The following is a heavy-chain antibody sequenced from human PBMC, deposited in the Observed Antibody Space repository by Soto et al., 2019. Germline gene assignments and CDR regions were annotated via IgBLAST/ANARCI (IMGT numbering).Heavy chain of an antibody. D-gene: IGHD4-17*01. CDR3: TRDGAGEEDY. V-gene: IGHV1-69*08. CDR2: IIPILDMT. CDR1: GGTFSRYT. J-gene: IGHJ4*02. Sequence: QVQLAQSGAEEKKPGSSVKVSCKVSGGTFSRYTISWVRQAPGQGLEWIGRIIPILDMTNYAQKLQGRISITADKSTSTAYMELRSLTSKDTGVYYWTRDGAGEEDYWGQGTLVTVSS.